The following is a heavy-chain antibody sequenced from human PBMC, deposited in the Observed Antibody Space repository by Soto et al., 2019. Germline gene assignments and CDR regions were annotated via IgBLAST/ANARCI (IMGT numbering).Heavy chain of an antibody. CDR3: ATDARYSGSYFY. CDR1: GYTLTELS. Sequence: ASVKVSCKVSGYTLTELSMHWVRQAPGKGLEWMGGFDPEDGETIYAQKFQGRVTMTEDTSTDTAYMELSSLRSEDTAVYYCATDARYSGSYFYWGQGTLVTVSS. CDR2: FDPEDGET. J-gene: IGHJ4*02. V-gene: IGHV1-24*01. D-gene: IGHD1-26*01.